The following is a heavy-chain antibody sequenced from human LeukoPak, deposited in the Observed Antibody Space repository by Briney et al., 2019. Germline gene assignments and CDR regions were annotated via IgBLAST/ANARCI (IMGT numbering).Heavy chain of an antibody. D-gene: IGHD6-6*01. CDR1: GDSIFTNNVA. CDR2: TYYRSKWSF. Sequence: SQTLSLTFAISGDSIFTNNVAWNWLRQSPSRGLEWLGRTYYRSKWSFDYAVSVKSRITINANTSKNQFSLQLSSVTPEDTAVYYCARGKYTSFDNWGQGTLVTVSS. V-gene: IGHV6-1*01. CDR3: ARGKYTSFDN. J-gene: IGHJ4*02.